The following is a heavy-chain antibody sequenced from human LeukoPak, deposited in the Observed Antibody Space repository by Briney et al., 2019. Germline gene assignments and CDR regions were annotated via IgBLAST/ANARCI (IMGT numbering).Heavy chain of an antibody. D-gene: IGHD1-26*01. CDR2: ISAYKVNT. Sequence: ASVKVSCKASGYTFNSYGFSWVRQAPGQGLEWLGWISAYKVNTNYAQNLQGRVTMTTDTSTSTAYMELRSLRSDDTAVYYCARDPTGLVGPTDYWGQGTLVTVSS. CDR3: ARDPTGLVGPTDY. V-gene: IGHV1-18*01. J-gene: IGHJ4*02. CDR1: GYTFNSYG.